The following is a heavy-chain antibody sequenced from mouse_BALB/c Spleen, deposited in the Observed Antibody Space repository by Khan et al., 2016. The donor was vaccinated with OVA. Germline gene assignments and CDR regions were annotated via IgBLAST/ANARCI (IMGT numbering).Heavy chain of an antibody. Sequence: QVQLQQSGAELAKPGASVKMSCKASGYTFTSYWMYWIKQRPGQGLEWIGYINPTSGYTDYNQKFKDKATLTADKSSSTAYMQLSSLTSDDSAVYDCARDRIDYGGQGTALTVSS. J-gene: IGHJ2*01. CDR3: ARDRIDY. CDR2: INPTSGYT. CDR1: GYTFTSYW. V-gene: IGHV1-7*01.